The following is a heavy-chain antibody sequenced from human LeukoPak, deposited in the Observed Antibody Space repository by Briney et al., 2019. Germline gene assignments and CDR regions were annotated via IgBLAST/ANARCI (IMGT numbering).Heavy chain of an antibody. J-gene: IGHJ4*02. CDR2: INRDGSTT. CDR1: GFTFSNYW. CDR3: ARDRKSGESSEIDF. Sequence: GGSLRLSSAASGFTFSNYWVHWVRQAPGKGLVWVSRINRDGSTTNYAASVKGRFTVSRDNAKNTLNLQMNSLRAEDTAVYYCARDRKSGESSEIDFWGQGTLVTVSS. V-gene: IGHV3-74*01. D-gene: IGHD3-10*01.